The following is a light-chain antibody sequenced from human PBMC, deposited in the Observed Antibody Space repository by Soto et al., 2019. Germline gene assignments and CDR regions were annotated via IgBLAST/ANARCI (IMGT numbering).Light chain of an antibody. V-gene: IGLV2-14*03. CDR2: DVN. J-gene: IGLJ1*01. CDR3: SSYTSSAPFYV. Sequence: QSVLTQPASVSGSPGQSITISCTGASTDVDGYDYVSWYQQHPGQAPKLMICDVNNRPSGVSYRFSGSKSGDTASLTISGLQAEDDADYYCSSYTSSAPFYVFGTGTKLTVL. CDR1: STDVDGYDY.